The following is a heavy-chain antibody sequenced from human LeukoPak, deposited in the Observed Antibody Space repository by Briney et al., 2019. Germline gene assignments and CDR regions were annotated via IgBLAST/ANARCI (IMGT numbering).Heavy chain of an antibody. CDR2: ISGSGGST. D-gene: IGHD6-19*01. V-gene: IGHV3-23*01. J-gene: IGHJ4*02. Sequence: GGCLRLSCAASGFTFSSYAMSWVSQAPGKGLEWVSAISGSGGSTYYADSVKDRFTISRDNSKNTLYLQTNSLRAEDTAVYYCAKDMAYTRGSSDYWGQGTLVTVSS. CDR1: GFTFSSYA. CDR3: AKDMAYTRGSSDY.